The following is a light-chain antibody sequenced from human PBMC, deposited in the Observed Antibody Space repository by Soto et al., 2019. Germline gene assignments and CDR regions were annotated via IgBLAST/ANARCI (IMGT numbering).Light chain of an antibody. J-gene: IGKJ4*01. Sequence: EIVLTQSPGTLSLSPGEKATLSCRASQSVSSSYLAWYQQKAGQAPRVLIYGASSRATGIPDRFSGSGSGTDFTLTIIRLEPEDFAVYYCQQYDTSSLTFGGGTKVDIK. CDR3: QQYDTSSLT. V-gene: IGKV3-20*01. CDR1: QSVSSSY. CDR2: GAS.